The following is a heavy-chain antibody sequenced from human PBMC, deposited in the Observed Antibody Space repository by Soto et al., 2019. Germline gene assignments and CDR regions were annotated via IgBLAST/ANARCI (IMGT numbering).Heavy chain of an antibody. CDR1: GGTFSSYA. D-gene: IGHD4-4*01. Sequence: GASVKVSCKASGGTFSSYAISWVRQAPGQGLEWMGGIIPIFGTANYAQKFQGRVTITADESTSTAYMELSSLRSEDTAVYYCARDSSLYSNYGYYYGMDVWGQGTTGTAP. J-gene: IGHJ6*02. V-gene: IGHV1-69*13. CDR2: IIPIFGTA. CDR3: ARDSSLYSNYGYYYGMDV.